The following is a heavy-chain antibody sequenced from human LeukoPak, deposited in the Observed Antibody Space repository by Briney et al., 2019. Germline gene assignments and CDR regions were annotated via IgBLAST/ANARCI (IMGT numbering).Heavy chain of an antibody. D-gene: IGHD2-21*01. CDR3: AREAPVVYDYMDV. V-gene: IGHV4-34*01. CDR1: GGSFSGYY. Sequence: SETLSLTCAVYGGSFSGYYWSWIRQPPGKGLEWIGEINHSGSTNYNPSLKSRVTISVDTSKNQFSLKLSSVTAADTAVYYCAREAPVVYDYMDVWGKGTTVTVSS. CDR2: INHSGST. J-gene: IGHJ6*03.